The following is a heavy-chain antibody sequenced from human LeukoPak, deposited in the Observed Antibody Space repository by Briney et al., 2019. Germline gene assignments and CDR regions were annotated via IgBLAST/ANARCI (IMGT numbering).Heavy chain of an antibody. CDR2: INPNSGGT. V-gene: IGHV1-2*02. D-gene: IGHD7-27*01. CDR3: ARDVTGDQSWFFDL. CDR1: GYTFIGYY. Sequence: ASVTVSCMASGYTFIGYYMHWVRQAPGQGLEWMGWINPNSGGTNYAQKFQDRVTMTRDTSISTAYMELSRLTSDDTAVYYCARDVTGDQSWFFDLWGRGTLVTVSS. J-gene: IGHJ2*01.